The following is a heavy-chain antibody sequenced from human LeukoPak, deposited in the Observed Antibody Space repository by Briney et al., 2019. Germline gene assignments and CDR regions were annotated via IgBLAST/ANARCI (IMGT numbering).Heavy chain of an antibody. CDR3: ARDSSSLSRYYFDY. CDR1: GDSISTNYY. CDR2: IFYSGDT. Sequence: SQALSLTCTVSGDSISTNYYWSWIRQHPGKGLEWIGYIFYSGDTYYNPSLKGRVTISVDTFKNQFSLKVNSVTAADTAVYYCARDSSSLSRYYFDYWGQGTLVTVS. D-gene: IGHD6-13*01. J-gene: IGHJ4*02. V-gene: IGHV4-31*03.